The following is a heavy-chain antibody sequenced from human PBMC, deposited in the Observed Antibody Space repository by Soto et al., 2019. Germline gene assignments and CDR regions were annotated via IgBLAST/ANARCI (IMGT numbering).Heavy chain of an antibody. D-gene: IGHD5-12*01. V-gene: IGHV3-33*01. Sequence: QVQLVESGGGVVQPGRSLRLSCAASGFTFSSYGMHWVRQAPGKGLEWVAVIWYDGSNKYYADSVKGRFTISRDNSKNTLYLKMNSLRAEDTAVYYCARGNVDIVATTIYLEVNWFDPWGQGTLVTVSS. CDR3: ARGNVDIVATTIYLEVNWFDP. CDR2: IWYDGSNK. J-gene: IGHJ5*02. CDR1: GFTFSSYG.